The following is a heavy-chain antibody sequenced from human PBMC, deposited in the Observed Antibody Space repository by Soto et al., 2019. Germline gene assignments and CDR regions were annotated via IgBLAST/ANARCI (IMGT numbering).Heavy chain of an antibody. CDR3: ARDRGYCSSASCYNWHYYYYYMDV. CDR1: GXXXXXXXXX. CDR2: IHPRGIT. Sequence: QXXXQXXXPXXXXPXXTLSLTXXXXGXXXXXXXXXXXWIRQHPGKGLEXIGYIHPRGITYNSPSLRSRVAISIDTSKXHFSLKXXXXXXADTAVYFCARDRGYCSSASCYNWHYYYYYMDVWGXXTTVTVSS. V-gene: IGHV4-31*03. D-gene: IGHD2-2*02. J-gene: IGHJ6*03.